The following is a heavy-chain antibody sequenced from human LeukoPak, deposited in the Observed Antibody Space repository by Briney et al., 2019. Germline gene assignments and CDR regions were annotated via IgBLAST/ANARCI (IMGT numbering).Heavy chain of an antibody. CDR1: GFTFSSYE. D-gene: IGHD6-19*01. J-gene: IGHJ4*02. CDR3: ARLGASIAVAGNDY. CDR2: ISSSGSTI. V-gene: IGHV3-48*03. Sequence: GGSLRLSCAASGFTFSSYEMNWVRQAPGKGLEWVSYISSSGSTIYYADSVKGRFTISRDNSKNTLYLQMNSLRAEDTAVYYCARLGASIAVAGNDYWGQGTLVTVSS.